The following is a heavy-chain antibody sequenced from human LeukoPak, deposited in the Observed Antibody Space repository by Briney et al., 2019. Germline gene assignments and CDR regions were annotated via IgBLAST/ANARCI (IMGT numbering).Heavy chain of an antibody. CDR3: ARKGLGGELGGFDS. D-gene: IGHD1-26*01. CDR1: GFTFGDYG. J-gene: IGHJ4*02. V-gene: IGHV3-20*01. CDR2: INRNGDST. Sequence: GGSLRLSCAASGFTFGDYGMSWVRQAPGKELQWVSGINRNGDSTGYADFVKGRFTISRDNTKNSLYLQMNSLGVGDTALYHCARKGLGGELGGFDSWGQGTLVTVSS.